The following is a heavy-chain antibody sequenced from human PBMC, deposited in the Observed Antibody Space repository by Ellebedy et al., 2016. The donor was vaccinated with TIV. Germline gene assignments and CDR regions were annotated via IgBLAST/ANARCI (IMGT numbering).Heavy chain of an antibody. J-gene: IGHJ4*02. CDR1: GFTFSSYP. CDR3: ARERYYFDY. V-gene: IGHV3-30-3*01. Sequence: GESLKISXAASGFTFSSYPMHWVRQAPGKGLEWVAVVSYDGSNKYYADSVKGRFTISRDNAKNTLYLQMNSLRAEDTAVYYCARERYYFDYWGQGTLVTVSS. CDR2: VSYDGSNK.